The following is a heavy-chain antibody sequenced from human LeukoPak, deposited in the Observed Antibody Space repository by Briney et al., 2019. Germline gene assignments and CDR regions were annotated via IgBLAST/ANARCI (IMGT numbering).Heavy chain of an antibody. V-gene: IGHV3-48*01. CDR2: ISSASGSI. CDR3: ARVPYGSGSYYTDY. D-gene: IGHD3-10*01. J-gene: IGHJ4*02. Sequence: PGGSLRLSCAASGFTFSSYSMNWVRQAPGKGLEWVSYISSASGSIYYADSVKGRFTISRDNSKNTLYLQMNSLRAEDTAVYYCARVPYGSGSYYTDYWGQGTLVTVSS. CDR1: GFTFSSYS.